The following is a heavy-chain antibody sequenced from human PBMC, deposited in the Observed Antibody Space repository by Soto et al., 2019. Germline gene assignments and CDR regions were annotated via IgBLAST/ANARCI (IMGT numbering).Heavy chain of an antibody. V-gene: IGHV1-3*01. J-gene: IGHJ3*01. D-gene: IGHD2-21*01. CDR2: INPANGNT. CDR1: GFTFSDTL. CDR3: ARYILSVGPRANDAFDV. Sequence: QVQLVQSGAELKKPGASVNISCQASGFTFSDTLINWVRQGPGQRLEWMGWINPANGNTRYSEPFQGRVTISSLSSASTAYVALSDLTSKDTSVYYCARYILSVGPRANDAFDVWRQVTMITVSS.